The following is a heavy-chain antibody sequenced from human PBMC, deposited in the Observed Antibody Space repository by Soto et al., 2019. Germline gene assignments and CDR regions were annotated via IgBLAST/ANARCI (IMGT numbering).Heavy chain of an antibody. CDR3: ASPTYCGGDCYGVYYYYGMDV. Sequence: QVQLVQSGAEVKKPGSSVKVSCKASGGTFSSYAISWVRQAPGHGLEWMGGIIPIFGTANYAEKFQGRVTITADESTSTAYMELSSLRSEDTAVYYCASPTYCGGDCYGVYYYYGMDVWGQGTTVTVSS. D-gene: IGHD2-21*02. CDR1: GGTFSSYA. V-gene: IGHV1-69*01. J-gene: IGHJ6*02. CDR2: IIPIFGTA.